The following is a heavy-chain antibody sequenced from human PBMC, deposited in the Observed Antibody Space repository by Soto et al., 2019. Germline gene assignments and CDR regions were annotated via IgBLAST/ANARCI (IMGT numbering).Heavy chain of an antibody. CDR2: IIPIFGTA. Sequence: SVKVSCKASGGTFSSYAISWVRQAPGQGLEWMGGIIPIFGTANYAQKFQGRVTITADESTSTACMELSSLRSEDTAVYYCARGLRNRQTFDYWGQGTLVTVSS. CDR3: ARGLRNRQTFDY. V-gene: IGHV1-69*13. J-gene: IGHJ4*02. CDR1: GGTFSSYA. D-gene: IGHD1-1*01.